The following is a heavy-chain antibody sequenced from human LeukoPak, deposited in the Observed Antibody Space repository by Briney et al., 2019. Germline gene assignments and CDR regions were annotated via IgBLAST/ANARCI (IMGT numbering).Heavy chain of an antibody. J-gene: IGHJ4*02. D-gene: IGHD6-13*01. CDR3: ARAAAGTLANFDY. CDR2: ISSSGSTI. V-gene: IGHV3-11*01. CDR1: GFTFSDYY. Sequence: GGSLRLSCAASGFTFSDYYMSWIRQAPGKGLEWVSYISSSGSTIYYADSVKGRLTISRDNAKNSLYLQMNSLRAEDTAVYYCARAAAGTLANFDYWGQGTLVTVSS.